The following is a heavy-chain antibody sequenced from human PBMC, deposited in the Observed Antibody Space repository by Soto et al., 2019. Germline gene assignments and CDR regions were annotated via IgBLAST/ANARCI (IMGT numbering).Heavy chain of an antibody. D-gene: IGHD4-4*01. CDR2: IYPGDSDT. CDR1: GYSFTSYW. CDR3: ARRVGGLQPYAVWFDP. V-gene: IGHV5-51*01. J-gene: IGHJ5*02. Sequence: GESLKISCKGSGYSFTSYWIGWVRQMPGKGLEWMGIIYPGDSDTRYSPSFQGQVTISAAKSISTAYLQWSSLKASDTAMYYCARRVGGLQPYAVWFDPWGQGTLVTVSS.